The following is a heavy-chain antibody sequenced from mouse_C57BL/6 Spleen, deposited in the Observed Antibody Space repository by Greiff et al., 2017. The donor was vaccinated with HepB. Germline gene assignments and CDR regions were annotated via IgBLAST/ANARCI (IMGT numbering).Heavy chain of an antibody. D-gene: IGHD1-1*01. CDR1: GYTFTSYW. Sequence: QVQLQQSGTELVKPGASVKLSCKASGYTFTSYWMHWVKQRPGQGLEWIGNINPSNGGTNYNEKFKSKATLTGDKSSSTAYMQLSSLTSEDSAVYYCARCGTAVVPYMDYWGQGTTLTVSS. J-gene: IGHJ2*01. V-gene: IGHV1-53*01. CDR3: ARCGTAVVPYMDY. CDR2: INPSNGGT.